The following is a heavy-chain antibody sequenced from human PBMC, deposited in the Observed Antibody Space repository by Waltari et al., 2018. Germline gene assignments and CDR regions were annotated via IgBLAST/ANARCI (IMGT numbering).Heavy chain of an antibody. V-gene: IGHV3-33*01. CDR3: ARDLVPMTTVQAYYYYGMDV. J-gene: IGHJ6*02. Sequence: QVQLVGSGGGVVQPGRSLRLSCAASGFTFSSYRMHWVRQAPGKGLEWVAVIWYDGSNKYYADSVRGRFIIYSDNSKNTLYLQMNSLRAEDTAVYYCARDLVPMTTVQAYYYYGMDVWGQGTTVTVSS. CDR1: GFTFSSYR. D-gene: IGHD4-4*01. CDR2: IWYDGSNK.